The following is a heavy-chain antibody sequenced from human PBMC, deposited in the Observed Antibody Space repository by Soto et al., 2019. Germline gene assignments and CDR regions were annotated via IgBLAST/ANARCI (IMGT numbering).Heavy chain of an antibody. D-gene: IGHD1-1*01. CDR3: ARDYNWNDVNWFDP. CDR2: INSDGTRT. CDR1: GFTFNTYW. V-gene: IGHV3-74*01. Sequence: GGSLRLSCAASGFTFNTYWMHWVRQAPGTGLVWVSRINSDGTRTTYADSVKGRFTISRDNAKNTVYLQMNSLRAEDTAVYYCARDYNWNDVNWFDPWGQGTLVTVSS. J-gene: IGHJ5*02.